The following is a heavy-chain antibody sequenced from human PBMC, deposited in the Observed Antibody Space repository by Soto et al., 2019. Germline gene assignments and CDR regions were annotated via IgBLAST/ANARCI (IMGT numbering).Heavy chain of an antibody. J-gene: IGHJ4*02. V-gene: IGHV2-5*02. CDR2: IYWDDDK. CDR3: SHVNSYYYILTGYYIPDF. D-gene: IGHD3-9*01. Sequence: SGPTLVNPTQTLTLTCTFSGFSLSTSGVGVGWIRQPPGKALEWLALIYWDDDKRYSPSLKSRLTITKDTSKNQVVLTMTNIDPVDTATYSCSHVNSYYYILTGYYIPDFWGQGSLVTVSS. CDR1: GFSLSTSGVG.